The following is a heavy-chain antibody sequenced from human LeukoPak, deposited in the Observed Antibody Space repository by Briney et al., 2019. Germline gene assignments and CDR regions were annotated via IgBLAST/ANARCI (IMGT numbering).Heavy chain of an antibody. V-gene: IGHV7-4-1*02. CDR3: ARAYQPLGGLSLPDY. J-gene: IGHJ4*02. CDR2: INPNTGNP. Sequence: ASVKVSCKASGYTFSSYYMHWVRQAPGQGLEWVGWINPNTGNPTYAPGFTGRFVFSLDTSVSTAYLQISGLKADDTAVYYCARAYQPLGGLSLPDYWGQGTLVSVSS. D-gene: IGHD3-16*02. CDR1: GYTFSSYY.